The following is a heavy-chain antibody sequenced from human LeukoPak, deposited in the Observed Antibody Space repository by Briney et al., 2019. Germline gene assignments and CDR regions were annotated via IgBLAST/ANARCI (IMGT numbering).Heavy chain of an antibody. CDR3: ARHPYSSSGDYGPDYFYMDV. D-gene: IGHD6-6*01. CDR1: GYTFTGYY. CDR2: INPNSGGT. J-gene: IGHJ6*03. Sequence: ASVKVSCKASGYTFTGYYMHWVRQAPGQGLEWMGWINPNSGGTNYAQKFQGRVTMTRDTSISTAYMEVSSLRSEDTAVYYCARHPYSSSGDYGPDYFYMDVWGKGTTVTVSS. V-gene: IGHV1-2*02.